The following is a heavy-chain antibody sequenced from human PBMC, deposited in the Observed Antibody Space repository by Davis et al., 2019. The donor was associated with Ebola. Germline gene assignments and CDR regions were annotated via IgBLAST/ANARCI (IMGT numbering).Heavy chain of an antibody. CDR1: GGSFSVYW. J-gene: IGHJ5*02. CDR2: INQSGRP. D-gene: IGHD4-17*01. V-gene: IGHV4-34*01. CDR3: ARAATVITGGWFDP. Sequence: SETLSLTCAVYGGSFSVYWWSWIRQPPGKGLEWIGEINQSGRPNYSPSLKSRVTISVDTSKNQFSLKLTSMTAADTAVYYCARAATVITGGWFDPWGQGTLVTVSS.